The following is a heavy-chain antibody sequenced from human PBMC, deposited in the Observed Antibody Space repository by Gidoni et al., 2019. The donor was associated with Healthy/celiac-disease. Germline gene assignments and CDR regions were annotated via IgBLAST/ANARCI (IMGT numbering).Heavy chain of an antibody. D-gene: IGHD6-13*01. CDR1: GFPFDDYG. CDR3: ASGYSSSWLLDY. CDR2: INRNGGST. Sequence: EVQLVAPGGGVVRPGGFLRLFCAVSGFPFDDYGMSWVRQAPGKGLGWVSGINRNGGSTGYADSVKGRFTISRDNAKNSLYLQMNSLRAEDTALYYCASGYSSSWLLDYWGQGTLVTVSS. V-gene: IGHV3-20*04. J-gene: IGHJ4*02.